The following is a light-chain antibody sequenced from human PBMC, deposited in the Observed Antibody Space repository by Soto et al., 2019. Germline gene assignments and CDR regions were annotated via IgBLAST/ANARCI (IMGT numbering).Light chain of an antibody. CDR2: GAS. CDR1: QSISTN. CDR3: QQFNNWPWT. Sequence: EIVMTQSPVTLTVSPGERATLYCGASQSISTNLAWHQQKPGQAPRLLIYGASTRATGIPARFSGSGSGTEFTLTISSLQSEDLAVYYCQQFNNWPWTFGQGTKVEI. V-gene: IGKV3-15*01. J-gene: IGKJ1*01.